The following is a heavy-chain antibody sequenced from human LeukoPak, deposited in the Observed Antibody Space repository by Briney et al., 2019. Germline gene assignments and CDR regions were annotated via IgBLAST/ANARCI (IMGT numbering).Heavy chain of an antibody. CDR2: IYSGGST. CDR3: AGDRGRRRMITFGDAFDI. V-gene: IGHV3-66*01. Sequence: PGGSLRLSCAASGFTVSSNYMSWVRQAPGKGLEWVSVIYSGGSTYYSDSVKGRFTISRENSKNTLYLQMNSLRAEDTAVYYCAGDRGRRRMITFGDAFDIWGQGTMVTVSS. J-gene: IGHJ3*02. D-gene: IGHD3-16*01. CDR1: GFTVSSNY.